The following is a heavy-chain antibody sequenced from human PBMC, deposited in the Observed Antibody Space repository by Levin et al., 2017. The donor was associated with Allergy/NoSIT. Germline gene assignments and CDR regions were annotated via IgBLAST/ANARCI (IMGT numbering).Heavy chain of an antibody. Sequence: GESLKISCAGSGFTLSTYALTWVRQAPGKGLEWVSTISSSGDNTDYADSVKGRFAISRDNSDNTLYLVMNSLRDDDTAVYYCASDITVLSWGSGPRGGYFLHWGQGTLVTVSS. V-gene: IGHV3-23*01. J-gene: IGHJ1*01. CDR3: ASDITVLSWGSGPRGGYFLH. CDR1: GFTLSTYA. CDR2: ISSSGDNT. D-gene: IGHD6-19*01.